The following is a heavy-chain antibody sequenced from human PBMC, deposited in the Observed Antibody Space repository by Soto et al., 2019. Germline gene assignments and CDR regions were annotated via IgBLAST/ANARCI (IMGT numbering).Heavy chain of an antibody. J-gene: IGHJ4*02. Sequence: GGSLRLSCAASGFTFSSYAMHWVRQAPGKGLEWVAVISYDGSNKYYADSVKGRFTISRDNSKNTLYLQMNSLRAEDTAVYYCAAIGVALVPYFDYWGQGTLVTVSS. CDR2: ISYDGSNK. CDR1: GFTFSSYA. CDR3: AAIGVALVPYFDY. D-gene: IGHD6-19*01. V-gene: IGHV3-30-3*01.